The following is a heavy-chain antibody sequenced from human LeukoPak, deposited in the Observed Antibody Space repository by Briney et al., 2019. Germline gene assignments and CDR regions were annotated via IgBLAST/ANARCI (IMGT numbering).Heavy chain of an antibody. CDR2: INHSGST. CDR3: ARLEVSDV. CDR1: GGSISSSNW. J-gene: IGHJ6*04. V-gene: IGHV4-4*02. Sequence: SETLSLTCAVSGGSISSSNWWSWVRQPPGKGLEWIGEINHSGSTNYNPSLKSRVTISVDTSKNQFSLKLSSVTAADTAVYYCARLEVSDVWGKGTTVTISS.